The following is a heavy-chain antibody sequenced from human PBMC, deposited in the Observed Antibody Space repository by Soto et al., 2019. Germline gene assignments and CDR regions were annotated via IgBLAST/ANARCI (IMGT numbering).Heavy chain of an antibody. D-gene: IGHD3-16*01. CDR1: GFSLSTSGMC. V-gene: IGHV2-70*12. CDR3: AHIVITFGGVAADDAFDL. CDR2: IDWDDDK. Sequence: PTLVNPTQTLTLTCTFSGFSLSTSGMCVSWIRQPPGKALEWLALIDWDDDKYYSTSLKTRLTISKDTPKNQVVLTMTNMDSVDTATYFCAHIVITFGGVAADDAFDLWGQGSMVTVSS. J-gene: IGHJ3*01.